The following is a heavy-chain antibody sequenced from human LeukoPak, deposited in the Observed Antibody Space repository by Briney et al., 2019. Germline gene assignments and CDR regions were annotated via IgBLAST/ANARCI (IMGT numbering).Heavy chain of an antibody. Sequence: PSETLFLTCTVSRGSISSGGYYWSWIRQHPGKGLEWIGYIYYSGSTYYNPSLKSRVTISVDTSKNQFSLKLSSVTAADTAVYYCARDSSGYYYFDYWGQGTLVTVSS. CDR1: RGSISSGGYY. D-gene: IGHD3-22*01. CDR2: IYYSGST. J-gene: IGHJ4*02. CDR3: ARDSSGYYYFDY. V-gene: IGHV4-31*03.